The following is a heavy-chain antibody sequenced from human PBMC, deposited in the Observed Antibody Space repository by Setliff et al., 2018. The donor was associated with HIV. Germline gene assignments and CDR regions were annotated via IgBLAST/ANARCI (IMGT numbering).Heavy chain of an antibody. D-gene: IGHD4-17*01. CDR1: GGTFTTYS. Sequence: SVKVSCKTSGGTFTTYSVSWVRQAPGQGLEWMGGIITNLGGVTKYAQKFQDRLTITADASTSTGYMELISLRSEDTAVYYCAGLYGDHGGGYWGQGTLVTVSS. J-gene: IGHJ4*02. CDR2: IITNLGGVT. CDR3: AGLYGDHGGGY. V-gene: IGHV1-69*10.